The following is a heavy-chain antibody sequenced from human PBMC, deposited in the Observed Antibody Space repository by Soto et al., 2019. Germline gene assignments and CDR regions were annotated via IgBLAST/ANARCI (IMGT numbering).Heavy chain of an antibody. Sequence: EVQLLESGGGLVQPGGSLRLSCAASGFTFSSYAMSWVRQAPGKGLEWVSAISGSGGSTYYADSVKGRFTISRDNSKNAQYLQKNSLRAEDTAVYYFAKEPSGGTTPTDDYWGQGTLVTVSS. V-gene: IGHV3-23*01. CDR3: AKEPSGGTTPTDDY. CDR1: GFTFSSYA. CDR2: ISGSGGST. D-gene: IGHD1-1*01. J-gene: IGHJ4*02.